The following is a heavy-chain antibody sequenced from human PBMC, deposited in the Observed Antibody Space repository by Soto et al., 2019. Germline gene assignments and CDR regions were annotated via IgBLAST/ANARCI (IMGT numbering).Heavy chain of an antibody. D-gene: IGHD3-22*01. J-gene: IGHJ4*02. CDR1: GFTFSSYW. V-gene: IGHV3-74*01. CDR3: ARPTPYYYDSSGTPYYFDY. Sequence: GGSLRLSCAASGFTFSSYWMHWVRQAPGKGLVWVSRINSDGSSTSYADSVKGRFTISRDNAKNTLYLQMNSLRAEDTAVYYCARPTPYYYDSSGTPYYFDYWGQGTLVTVSS. CDR2: INSDGSST.